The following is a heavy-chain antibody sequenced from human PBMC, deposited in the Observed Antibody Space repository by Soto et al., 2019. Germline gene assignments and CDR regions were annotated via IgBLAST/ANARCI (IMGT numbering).Heavy chain of an antibody. V-gene: IGHV4-4*02. D-gene: IGHD5-18*01. CDR1: GGSISSSXX. CDR3: ARRIQLWVNWFDP. CDR2: IYHSGST. J-gene: IGHJ5*02. Sequence: QVQLQESGPGLVKPSGTLSLTCAVSGGSISSSXXXXWVRQPPGKGLEWIGEIYHSGSTNYNPSLKGRVTISVDKSKNQFSLKLSSVTAADTAVYYCARRIQLWVNWFDPWGQGTLVTVSS.